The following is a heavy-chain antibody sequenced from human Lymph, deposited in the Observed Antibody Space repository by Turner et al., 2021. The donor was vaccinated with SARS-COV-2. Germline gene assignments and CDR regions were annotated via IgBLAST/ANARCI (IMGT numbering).Heavy chain of an antibody. D-gene: IGHD2-8*02. Sequence: QVQLVESGGGVVRPGRFLRLSCAASGFTFSSYAMHWVRQAPGKGLEWVAVIAYDGSNKYYADSVKGLFTISRDNAKNTLYLQMNSLRAEDTAVYYCARDTGGQVDVWGQGTTVTVSS. CDR2: IAYDGSNK. CDR3: ARDTGGQVDV. V-gene: IGHV3-30-3*01. CDR1: GFTFSSYA. J-gene: IGHJ6*02.